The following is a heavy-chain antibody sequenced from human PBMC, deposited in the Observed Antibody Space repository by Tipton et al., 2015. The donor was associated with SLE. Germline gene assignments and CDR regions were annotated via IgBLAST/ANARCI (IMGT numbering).Heavy chain of an antibody. Sequence: TLSLTCAVYGESFGGYYWSWIRQPPGKGLEWIGEINHSGSTNYNPSLKGRVTIAVDTSKNQFSLKLSSVTAADTAVYYCAVTPMTTVTQEGWFDPWGQGTLVTVSS. CDR3: AVTPMTTVTQEGWFDP. CDR1: GESFGGYY. D-gene: IGHD4-17*01. J-gene: IGHJ5*02. V-gene: IGHV4-34*01. CDR2: INHSGST.